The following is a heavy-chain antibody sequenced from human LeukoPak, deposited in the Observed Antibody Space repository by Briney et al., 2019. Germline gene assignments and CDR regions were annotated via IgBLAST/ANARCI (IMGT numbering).Heavy chain of an antibody. V-gene: IGHV1-8*01. D-gene: IGHD3-3*01. Sequence: RASVKVSCTASGYTFTSYDINWVRQATGQGLEWMGWMNPNSGNTGYAQKFQGRVTMTRNTSISTAYMELSSLRSEDTAVYYCARNFWSGYYIGEAFDYWGQGTLVTVSS. CDR3: ARNFWSGYYIGEAFDY. CDR1: GYTFTSYD. J-gene: IGHJ4*02. CDR2: MNPNSGNT.